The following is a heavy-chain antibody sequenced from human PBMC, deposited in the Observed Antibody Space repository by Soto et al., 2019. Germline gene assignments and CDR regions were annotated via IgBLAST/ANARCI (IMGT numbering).Heavy chain of an antibody. CDR1: GFTFSSYW. CDR3: ARGSGSDAFDI. D-gene: IGHD6-25*01. J-gene: IGHJ3*02. V-gene: IGHV3-74*01. Sequence: PGGSLRLSCAASGFTFSSYWMHCVRQAPGKGLVSVSRINSDGSSTSYADSVKGRFTISRYNAKNTLYLQMNSLRAEDMAVYYCARGSGSDAFDIWGKGTMVTVS. CDR2: INSDGSST.